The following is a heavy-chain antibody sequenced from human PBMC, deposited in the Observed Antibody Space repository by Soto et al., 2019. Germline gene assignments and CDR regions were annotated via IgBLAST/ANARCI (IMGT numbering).Heavy chain of an antibody. V-gene: IGHV3-53*01. CDR2: IYSDGTT. J-gene: IGHJ4*02. CDR1: GLTVSSNY. CDR3: ATGGSSLGY. D-gene: IGHD6-6*01. Sequence: QSGGSLRLSCAASGLTVSSNYMSWVRQAPGKGLEWVSFIYSDGTTYYADSVKGRFTISRDNSKNTLYLQMNSLGAEDTAVYYCATGGSSLGYWGQGTLVTVSS.